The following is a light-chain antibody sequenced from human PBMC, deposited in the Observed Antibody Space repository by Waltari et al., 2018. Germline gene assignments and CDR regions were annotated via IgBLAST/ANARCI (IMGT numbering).Light chain of an antibody. CDR3: CSYAGDSTYV. CDR1: SSDIGIYNL. J-gene: IGLJ1*01. CDR2: EVS. Sequence: QSALTQPASVSGSPGQSINLSCTGSSSDIGIYNLVSWYQHHPGKVPKLIIYEVSERPSGVSGRFSGSKSGNTASLTLSDLQPEDGADYYCCSYAGDSTYVFGTGTKVTVL. V-gene: IGLV2-23*02.